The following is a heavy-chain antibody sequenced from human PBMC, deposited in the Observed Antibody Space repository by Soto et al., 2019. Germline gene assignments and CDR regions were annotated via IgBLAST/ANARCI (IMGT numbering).Heavy chain of an antibody. CDR2: TYYRSKWYS. CDR1: GDSVSSNSAS. V-gene: IGHV6-1*01. D-gene: IGHD5-12*01. Sequence: QVQLQQSGPGLVKPSQTLSLTCAISGDSVSSNSASWNWIRQSPWRGLEWLGRTYYRSKWYSDYAVSVKSRITINPDTSKNQYSLQLNSVTPEDTAVYYCARARVYDSYNYDGMDVWGQGTTVTVSS. J-gene: IGHJ6*02. CDR3: ARARVYDSYNYDGMDV.